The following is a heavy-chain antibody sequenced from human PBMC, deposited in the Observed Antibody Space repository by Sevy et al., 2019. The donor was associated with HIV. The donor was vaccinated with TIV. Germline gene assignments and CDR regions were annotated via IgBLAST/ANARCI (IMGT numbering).Heavy chain of an antibody. CDR3: AKGGGCHYDPDEIAYYFYYYNMDV. CDR1: GFSFDSYG. CDR2: ISGSGTRT. Sequence: GGSLRLSCAVSGFSFDSYGMTWVRQAPGKGLEWVSAISGSGTRTYYANSVKGRFIISRDNSKNTLDLQMNSLRAEDTAIYYCAKGGGCHYDPDEIAYYFYYYNMDVWGKGTTVTVSS. J-gene: IGHJ6*03. D-gene: IGHD3-22*01. V-gene: IGHV3-23*01.